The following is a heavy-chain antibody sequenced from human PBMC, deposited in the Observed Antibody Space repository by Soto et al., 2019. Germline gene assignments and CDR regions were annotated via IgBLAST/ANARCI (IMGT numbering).Heavy chain of an antibody. CDR2: INHSGST. CDR1: GGSFSGYC. J-gene: IGHJ6*02. CDR3: ARAGIGRYDYYGMDV. V-gene: IGHV4-34*01. D-gene: IGHD1-20*01. Sequence: PSETLCLTCAVYGGSFSGYCWSGIRQPPGKGLEWIGEINHSGSTNYNPSLKTRVTISVDTSKNQFSLKLSSVTAADTAVYYCARAGIGRYDYYGMDVWGQGTMVTVSS.